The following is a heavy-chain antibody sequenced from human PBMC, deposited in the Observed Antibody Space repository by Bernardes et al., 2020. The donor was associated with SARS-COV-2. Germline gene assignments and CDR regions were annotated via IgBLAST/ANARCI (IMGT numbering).Heavy chain of an antibody. V-gene: IGHV3-30-3*01. CDR1: AFSLKDYA. Sequence: GGSLRLSCAASAFSLKDYAMHWVRQTPDKGLEWVSPAAKGLEWVAAISYDGSDKYYAESVKGRFTISRDNSENTLYLHMNSLRPEDTAVYCCARGRLWSGKLWDYGMDLWGQGTIVTVSS. CDR3: ARGRLWSGKLWDYGMDL. D-gene: IGHD3-10*01. CDR2: ISYDGSDK. J-gene: IGHJ6*02.